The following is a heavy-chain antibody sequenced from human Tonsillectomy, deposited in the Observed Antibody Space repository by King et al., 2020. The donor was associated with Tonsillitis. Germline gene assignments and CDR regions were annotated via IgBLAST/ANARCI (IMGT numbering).Heavy chain of an antibody. V-gene: IGHV4-34*01. CDR3: ARVVWDSGRPEYWYFDL. D-gene: IGHD3-10*01. CDR1: DGSFSTYY. J-gene: IGHJ2*01. CDR2: INHSGST. Sequence: VQLQQWGAGLLKPSETLSLTCAVYDGSFSTYYWSWIRQPPGKGLEWIGEINHSGSTNYKPSLKRRVTITVDTSKNHFSLKMSSVTAADTAVYYCARVVWDSGRPEYWYFDLWGRGTLVTVSS.